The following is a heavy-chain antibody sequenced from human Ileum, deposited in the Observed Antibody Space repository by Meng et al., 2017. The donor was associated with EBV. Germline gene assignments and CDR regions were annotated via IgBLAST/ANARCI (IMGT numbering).Heavy chain of an antibody. CDR1: GASIRGSRYY. J-gene: IGHJ4*02. D-gene: IGHD3-9*01. V-gene: IGHV4-39*07. CDR2: TYYSGST. Sequence: QVPVQASGPGLVKPSETLSLTCTVSGASIRGSRYYWGWIRQPPGKGLEWIGSTYYSGSTNYNPSLKSRVTISVDTSKNQFSLNLSSVTAADTAVYYCARGDILTGYWYYFDYWGQGILVTVSS. CDR3: ARGDILTGYWYYFDY.